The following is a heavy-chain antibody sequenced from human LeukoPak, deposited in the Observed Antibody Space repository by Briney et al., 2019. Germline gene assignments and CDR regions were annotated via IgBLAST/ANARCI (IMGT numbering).Heavy chain of an antibody. D-gene: IGHD2-21*02. J-gene: IGHJ6*02. CDR1: GGSISSYY. V-gene: IGHV4-59*05. Sequence: SETLSLTCTVSGGSISSYYWSWIRQPPGKGLEWIGSFLYSGGTYYNPSLKSRVTISADTSKNQFSLNLYSVTAADTAVYYCARLSTFYCYAMDVWGQGTTVTVSS. CDR2: FLYSGGT. CDR3: ARLSTFYCYAMDV.